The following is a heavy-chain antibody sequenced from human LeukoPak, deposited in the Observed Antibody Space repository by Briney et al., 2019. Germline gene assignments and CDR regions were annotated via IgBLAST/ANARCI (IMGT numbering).Heavy chain of an antibody. CDR1: GGSFSGYY. Sequence: PSETLSLTCAVYGGSFSGYYWSWIRQPPGKGPEWIGEINHSGSTNYNPSLKSRVTISVDTSKNQFSLKLSSVTAADTAVYYCARGRLYYYDSSGYYVKSRALYYFDYWGQGTLVNVSS. CDR3: ARGRLYYYDSSGYYVKSRALYYFDY. D-gene: IGHD3-22*01. V-gene: IGHV4-34*01. CDR2: INHSGST. J-gene: IGHJ4*02.